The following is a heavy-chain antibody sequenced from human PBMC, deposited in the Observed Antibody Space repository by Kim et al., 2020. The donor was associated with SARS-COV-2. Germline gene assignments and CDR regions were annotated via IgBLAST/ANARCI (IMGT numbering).Heavy chain of an antibody. V-gene: IGHV4-39*01. CDR1: GGSISSSSYY. CDR2: IYYSGST. Sequence: SETLSLTCTVSGGSISSSSYYWGWIRQPPGKGLEWIGSIYYSGSTYYNPSLKSRVTISVDTSKNQFSLKLSSVTAADTAVYYCARGYRSSTSCYDSYDGDIWGQGTMVTVSS. D-gene: IGHD2-2*01. J-gene: IGHJ3*02. CDR3: ARGYRSSTSCYDSYDGDI.